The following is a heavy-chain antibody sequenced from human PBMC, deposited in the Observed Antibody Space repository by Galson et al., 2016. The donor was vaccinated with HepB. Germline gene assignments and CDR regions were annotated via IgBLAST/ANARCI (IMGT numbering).Heavy chain of an antibody. Sequence: SVKVSCKASGYTFSNYGFSWVRQAPGQGLEWMGWISAYNGITKYLQKLQGRVTMTIETSTSTAHMELRSLRSDDTALYYCARDVEGYGMDVWGQGTTVTVSS. CDR3: ARDVEGYGMDV. CDR1: GYTFSNYG. D-gene: IGHD3-3*01. CDR2: ISAYNGIT. V-gene: IGHV1-18*01. J-gene: IGHJ6*02.